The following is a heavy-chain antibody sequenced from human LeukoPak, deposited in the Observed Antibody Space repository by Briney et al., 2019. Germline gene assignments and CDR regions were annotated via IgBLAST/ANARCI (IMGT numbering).Heavy chain of an antibody. Sequence: AGGSLRLSCAASGFTFSSYSMNWVRQAPGKGLEWVSSITSSRSYIYYADSVKGRFTISRDNAKNSLYLQMNSLRAEDTAVYYCAREALTGYYTAFDYWGQGTLVTVSS. CDR3: AREALTGYYTAFDY. CDR2: ITSSRSYI. J-gene: IGHJ4*02. CDR1: GFTFSSYS. D-gene: IGHD3-9*01. V-gene: IGHV3-21*01.